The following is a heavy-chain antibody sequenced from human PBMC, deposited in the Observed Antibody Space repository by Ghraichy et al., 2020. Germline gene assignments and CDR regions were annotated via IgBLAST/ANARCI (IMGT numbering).Heavy chain of an antibody. V-gene: IGHV3-11*01. CDR3: ARAPGGVIVRIRFDP. D-gene: IGHD2-21*01. CDR1: GFTFSDYY. CDR2: ISSDGTTI. Sequence: GGSLRLSCAASGFTFSDYYMRWIRQAPGKGLEWVSYISSDGTTIYYADSVKGRFTISRDNAKNSLYIQMNSLRAEDTAVYYCARAPGGVIVRIRFDPWGQGTLVTVSS. J-gene: IGHJ5*02.